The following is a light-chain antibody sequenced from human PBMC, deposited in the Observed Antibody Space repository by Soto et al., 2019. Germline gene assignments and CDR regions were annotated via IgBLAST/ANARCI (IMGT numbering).Light chain of an antibody. V-gene: IGLV2-14*01. CDR3: SSYTSSSTLV. CDR1: SSDVGGYNY. CDR2: DVS. Sequence: QSALTQPASVSGTPGQSITISCPGPSSDVGGYNYVSWYQQHPGKAPKLMIYDVSNRPSGVSNRFSGSKSGNTASLTISGLQAEDEADYYCSSYTSSSTLVFGGGTKVTVL. J-gene: IGLJ2*01.